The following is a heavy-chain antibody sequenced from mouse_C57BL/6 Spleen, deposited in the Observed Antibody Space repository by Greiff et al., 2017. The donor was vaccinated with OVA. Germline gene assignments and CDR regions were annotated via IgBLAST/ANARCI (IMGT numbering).Heavy chain of an antibody. CDR3: TRNYGSSYPYAMDY. J-gene: IGHJ4*01. V-gene: IGHV1-15*01. CDR2: IDPETGGT. Sequence: LVESGAELVRPGASVTLSCKASGYTFTDYEMHWVKQTPVHGLEWIGAIDPETGGTAYNQKFKGKDILTADKSSSTAYMELRSLTSEDSAVYYCTRNYGSSYPYAMDYWGQGTSVTVSS. CDR1: GYTFTDYE. D-gene: IGHD1-1*01.